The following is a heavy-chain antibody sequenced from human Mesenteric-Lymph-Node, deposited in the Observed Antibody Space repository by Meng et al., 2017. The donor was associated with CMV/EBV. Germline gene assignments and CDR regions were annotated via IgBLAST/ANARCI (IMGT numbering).Heavy chain of an antibody. D-gene: IGHD6-13*01. CDR3: ATISTLAAAKNYWYFDL. CDR1: YNFAAYY. V-gene: IGHV1-2*06. J-gene: IGHJ2*01. Sequence: YNFAAYYVRWVRQAPGQGLEWMGRVNPNSGGTNYAQKFQGRVTMTRDTSINTAYMELSRLRSDDTAVYYCATISTLAAAKNYWYFDLWGRGTLVTVSS. CDR2: VNPNSGGT.